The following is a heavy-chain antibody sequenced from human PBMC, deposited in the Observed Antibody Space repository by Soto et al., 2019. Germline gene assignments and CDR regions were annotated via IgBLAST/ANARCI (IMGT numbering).Heavy chain of an antibody. CDR3: ARGTGWGLGY. J-gene: IGHJ4*02. CDR1: GDSINSNYC. Sequence: QVQLQESGPGLVRPSGTLSLTCAVSGDSINSNYCWTWVRQPPGKGLEWIAEIYYSGGTSYNPSLKGRRTVSIDKAKEPFLLNLAFVAAAETAMLFFARGTGWGLGYRGQGTLGTGSS. CDR2: IYYSGGT. V-gene: IGHV4-4*02. D-gene: IGHD7-27*01.